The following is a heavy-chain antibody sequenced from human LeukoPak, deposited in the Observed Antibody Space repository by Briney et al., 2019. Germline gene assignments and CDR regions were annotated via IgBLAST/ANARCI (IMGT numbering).Heavy chain of an antibody. V-gene: IGHV3-48*02. Sequence: GGSLRLSCTVSSFTFSTFAMSWVRQAPGKGLEWVAGISGSGDTIYYADSVKGRFTTSRDNAKNSLYLQMNSLRDEDTAVYYCAREGPGYSYGSSGYWGQGTLVTVSS. D-gene: IGHD5-18*01. J-gene: IGHJ4*02. CDR1: SFTFSTFA. CDR2: ISGSGDTI. CDR3: AREGPGYSYGSSGY.